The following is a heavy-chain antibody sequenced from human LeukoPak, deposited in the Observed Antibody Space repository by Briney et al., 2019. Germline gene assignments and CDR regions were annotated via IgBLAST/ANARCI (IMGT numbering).Heavy chain of an antibody. J-gene: IGHJ5*02. Sequence: GGSLRLSCAASGFTFSSYSMNWVRQASGKGLEWVGRIRSTANGYATAYAASVKGRFTISRDDSKNTAYLQMDSLKTEDTAVYYCARGRGYSQSNWVDPWGQGTMVTVSA. CDR1: GFTFSSYS. CDR3: ARGRGYSQSNWVDP. V-gene: IGHV3-73*01. D-gene: IGHD5-18*01. CDR2: IRSTANGYAT.